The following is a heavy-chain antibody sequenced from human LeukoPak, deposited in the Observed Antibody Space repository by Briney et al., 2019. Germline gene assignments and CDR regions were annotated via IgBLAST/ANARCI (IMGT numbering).Heavy chain of an antibody. J-gene: IGHJ4*02. V-gene: IGHV3-66*01. CDR2: IYSGGST. CDR1: GFTVSSNY. Sequence: GGSLRLSCAASGFTVSSNYMSWVRQAPGKGLEWVSVIYSGGSTYYADSVKGRFTISRDNSKNTLYLQMNSLRAEDTAVYYCARARLEFWELPSWDYWGQGTLVTVSS. D-gene: IGHD1-26*01. CDR3: ARARLEFWELPSWDY.